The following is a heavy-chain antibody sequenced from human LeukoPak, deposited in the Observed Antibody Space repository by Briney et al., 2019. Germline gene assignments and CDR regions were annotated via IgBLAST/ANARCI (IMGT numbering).Heavy chain of an antibody. CDR2: INPNSGGT. D-gene: IGHD2-8*01. Sequence: ASVKVSCKASGYTFTGYYMHWVRQAPGQGLGWMGWINPNSGGTNYAQKFQGRVTMTRDTSISTAYMELSRLRSDDTAVYYCASACTNGVCYKSWFDPWGQGTLVTVSS. J-gene: IGHJ5*02. CDR3: ASACTNGVCYKSWFDP. V-gene: IGHV1-2*02. CDR1: GYTFTGYY.